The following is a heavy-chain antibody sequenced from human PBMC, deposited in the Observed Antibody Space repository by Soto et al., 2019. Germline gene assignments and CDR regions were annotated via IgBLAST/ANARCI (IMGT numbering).Heavy chain of an antibody. Sequence: QVQLVQSGAEVKKPGSSVKVSCKASGGTFSSYTISWVRQAPGQGLEWMGRIIPMLGIANYAQKFQGRVTITADKSTSAAYMELSSLSSEDTAVYYCARDRGSGSYRLAPFFDYWGQGTLVTVSS. CDR2: IIPMLGIA. J-gene: IGHJ4*02. CDR3: ARDRGSGSYRLAPFFDY. D-gene: IGHD3-10*01. V-gene: IGHV1-69*08. CDR1: GGTFSSYT.